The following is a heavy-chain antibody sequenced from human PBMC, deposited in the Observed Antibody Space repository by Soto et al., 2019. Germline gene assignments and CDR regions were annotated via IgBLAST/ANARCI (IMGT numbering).Heavy chain of an antibody. V-gene: IGHV1-18*01. CDR3: ASSFTSSQWRYGMDV. CDR1: GYTFTSYG. J-gene: IGHJ6*02. D-gene: IGHD2-2*01. CDR2: ISAYNGNT. Sequence: QVQLVQSGAEVKKPGASVKVSCKASGYTFTSYGISWVRQAPGQGLEWMGWISAYNGNTNYAQKLQGRVTMTTDTSTSTDYMELRSLRSDDKAVYYCASSFTSSQWRYGMDVWGQGTTVTVSS.